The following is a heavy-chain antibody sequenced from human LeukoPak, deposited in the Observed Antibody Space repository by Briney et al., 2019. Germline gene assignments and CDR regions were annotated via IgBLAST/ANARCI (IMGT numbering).Heavy chain of an antibody. D-gene: IGHD1-20*01. V-gene: IGHV3-30*18. CDR2: ISYDGSNK. Sequence: PGGSLRLSCAASGFTFSSYGMHWVRQAPGKGLEWVAVISYDGSNKYYADSVKGRFTISRDNSKNTLYLQMNSLRAEDTAVYYCAKAFGITGTLYYFDYWGQGTLVTVSS. J-gene: IGHJ4*02. CDR1: GFTFSSYG. CDR3: AKAFGITGTLYYFDY.